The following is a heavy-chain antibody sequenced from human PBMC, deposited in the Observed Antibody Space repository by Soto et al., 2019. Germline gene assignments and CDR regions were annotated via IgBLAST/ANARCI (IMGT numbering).Heavy chain of an antibody. J-gene: IGHJ3*01. CDR1: GFTFGNYA. V-gene: IGHV3-23*01. CDR2: ISDPGTST. Sequence: LRLSCAASGFTFGNYAMNWVRQAPGKGLEWISSISDPGTSTYYANSVKGRFSMSRDNSKNTLFLQMNRLRADDTAVYFCAKSLVTPSDAFDLWGRGTLVTVSS. CDR3: AKSLVTPSDAFDL. D-gene: IGHD2-21*02.